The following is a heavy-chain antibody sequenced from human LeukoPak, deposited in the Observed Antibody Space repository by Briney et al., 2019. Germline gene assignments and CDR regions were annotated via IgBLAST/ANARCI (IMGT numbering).Heavy chain of an antibody. V-gene: IGHV3-23*01. CDR2: ISGSGGST. Sequence: PGGTLRLSCAAAGFTFSIYGMSCVRQAPGKGLEWVSAISGSGGSTYYADSVKGRFTISRDNSNNTLYLQMNSLRADDTAVYYCAKWEYYYDSSGYSPLTYYFDYWGHGTLVTVSS. CDR3: AKWEYYYDSSGYSPLTYYFDY. J-gene: IGHJ4*01. D-gene: IGHD3-22*01. CDR1: GFTFSIYG.